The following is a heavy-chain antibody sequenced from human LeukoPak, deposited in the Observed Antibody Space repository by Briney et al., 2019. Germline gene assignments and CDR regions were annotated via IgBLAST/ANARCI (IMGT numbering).Heavy chain of an antibody. J-gene: IGHJ3*01. CDR3: ARTASTVTTPVDV. CDR1: GGSFSGYY. Sequence: SETLSLTCVVYGGSFSGYYWSWIRQPPGKGLEWIGEINHRGSTSYNPSLKSRVTISVDTSKNQFSLKLSSVTAADTAVYYCARTASTVTTPVDVWGQGTMVTVST. V-gene: IGHV4-34*01. D-gene: IGHD4-17*01. CDR2: INHRGST.